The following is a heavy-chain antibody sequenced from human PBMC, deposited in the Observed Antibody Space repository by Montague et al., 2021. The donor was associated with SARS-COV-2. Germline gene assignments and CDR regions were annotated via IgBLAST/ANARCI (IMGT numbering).Heavy chain of an antibody. CDR3: ARFGSGTLEFDF. CDR1: GPSISTGMYY. J-gene: IGHJ4*02. Sequence: TLSLTCTVSGPSISTGMYYWSWIRQTAGKGPEWIGRIRTTGHTDYNSSLEGRVFMSVDTSTNQFSLSLTSVTAAFTAVYFCARFGSGTLEFDFWGQGNLVTVSS. D-gene: IGHD1-26*01. CDR2: IRTTGHT. V-gene: IGHV4-61*02.